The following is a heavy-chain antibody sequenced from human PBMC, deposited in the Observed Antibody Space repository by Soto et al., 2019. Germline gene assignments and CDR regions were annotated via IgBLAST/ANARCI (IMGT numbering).Heavy chain of an antibody. J-gene: IGHJ4*02. CDR2: IYYSGST. CDR1: GGSISSSSYY. CDR3: ARPIYSYGNYYFDY. V-gene: IGHV4-39*01. D-gene: IGHD5-18*01. Sequence: SETLSLTCTVSGGSISSSSYYWGWIRQPPGKGLEWIGSIYYSGSTYYNPSLKSRVTISVDTSKNQFSLKLSSVTAADTAVYYCARPIYSYGNYYFDYWGQGTLVTVSS.